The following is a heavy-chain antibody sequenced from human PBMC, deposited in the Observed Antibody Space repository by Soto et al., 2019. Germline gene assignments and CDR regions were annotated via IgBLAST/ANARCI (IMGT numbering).Heavy chain of an antibody. V-gene: IGHV1-46*01. Sequence: HEWMGIIKTSGGSTGYAQKNQGRVTMTTDTSTSTVYMELRSLRSEDTAVYYCGRGDEYSKTGYYYGMGVWGDGPTVAVSS. D-gene: IGHD4-4*01. CDR3: GRGDEYSKTGYYYGMGV. CDR2: IKTSGGST. J-gene: IGHJ6*04.